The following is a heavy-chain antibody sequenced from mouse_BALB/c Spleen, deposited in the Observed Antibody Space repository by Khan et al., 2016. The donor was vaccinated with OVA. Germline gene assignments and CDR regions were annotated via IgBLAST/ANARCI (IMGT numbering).Heavy chain of an antibody. CDR2: INSGSTTI. V-gene: IGHV5-17*02. CDR1: GFTFSSFG. D-gene: IGHD4-1*01. Sequence: EVELVESGGGLVQPGGSRKLSCAASGFTFSSFGMHWVRQAPEKGLEWVAYINSGSTTIYYADQVKGRFTIPRDHPKNTLFLQMTSLRSEDTAMYYCARGNWAYWGQGTTLTVSS. J-gene: IGHJ2*01. CDR3: ARGNWAY.